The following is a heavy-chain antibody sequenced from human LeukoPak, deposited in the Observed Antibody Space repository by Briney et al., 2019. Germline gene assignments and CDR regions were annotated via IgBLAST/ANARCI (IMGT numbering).Heavy chain of an antibody. D-gene: IGHD2-2*01. CDR3: ANSVRVVVPAAIPGAFDI. Sequence: GESLRLSCAASGFTFISHTMSWIRQAPGKGLEWVSGVSGNGANTYYADSVKGRFTISRDNSKNTLYLHMNSLRAEDTAVYYCANSVRVVVPAAIPGAFDIWGQGTMVTVSS. V-gene: IGHV3-23*01. CDR1: GFTFISHT. CDR2: VSGNGANT. J-gene: IGHJ3*02.